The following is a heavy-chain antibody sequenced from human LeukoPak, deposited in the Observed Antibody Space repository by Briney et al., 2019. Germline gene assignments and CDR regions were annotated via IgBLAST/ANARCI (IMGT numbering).Heavy chain of an antibody. J-gene: IGHJ4*02. Sequence: PGGSLRLSCVASGFSLSSFWMNWVRQAPGKGLEWVASIKKDGSEKHYVDSVKARFTISRDNAKNSLYLEMNSLRAEDTAVYYCAKDGGLWVSAHWGDSWGRGTLVTVSS. V-gene: IGHV3-7*03. D-gene: IGHD7-27*01. CDR2: IKKDGSEK. CDR3: AKDGGLWVSAHWGDS. CDR1: GFSLSSFW.